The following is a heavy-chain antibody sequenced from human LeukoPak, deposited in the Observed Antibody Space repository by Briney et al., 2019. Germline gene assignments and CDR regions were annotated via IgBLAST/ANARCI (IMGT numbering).Heavy chain of an antibody. CDR3: ARLAERGSTLLFDY. V-gene: IGHV4-59*01. Sequence: SETLSLTCTVSGGSISTYYWSWIRQSPGKGLEWIDYIYYTGSTYYNPSLKSRVTISLDTSKSQFSLKMSFVTAADTAVYYCARLAERGSTLLFDYWGQGTLVTVSS. CDR1: GGSISTYY. J-gene: IGHJ4*02. D-gene: IGHD1-26*01. CDR2: IYYTGST.